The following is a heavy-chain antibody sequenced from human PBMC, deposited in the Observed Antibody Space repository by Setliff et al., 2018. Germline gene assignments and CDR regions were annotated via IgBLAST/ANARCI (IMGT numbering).Heavy chain of an antibody. CDR2: ITTSGSTI. J-gene: IGHJ3*02. CDR1: GFTFSSFW. D-gene: IGHD6-19*01. CDR3: ASHEPWLWNAFDI. V-gene: IGHV3-48*04. Sequence: GGSLRLSCAASGFTFSSFWMNWVRQAPGKGLEWISYITTSGSTIYYADSVKGRFTISRDNAKNSLYMQMNSLRAEDTAVYYCASHEPWLWNAFDIWGQGTRVTVS.